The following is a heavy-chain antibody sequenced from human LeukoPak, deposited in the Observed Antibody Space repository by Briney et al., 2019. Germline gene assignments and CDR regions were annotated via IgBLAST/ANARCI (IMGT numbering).Heavy chain of an antibody. CDR1: GFTFRIHA. J-gene: IGHJ4*02. D-gene: IGHD5/OR15-5a*01. Sequence: GGSLRLSCAASGFTFRIHAMSWVRQAPRKGLEGVSTIGSGDDLHYADSVKGRFTVSRDDPQNTLYLQMNSLRAEDAAIYYCAKDATPGNSVYDHFDYWGQGTLVTVSS. CDR3: AKDATPGNSVYDHFDY. V-gene: IGHV3-23*01. CDR2: IGSGDDL.